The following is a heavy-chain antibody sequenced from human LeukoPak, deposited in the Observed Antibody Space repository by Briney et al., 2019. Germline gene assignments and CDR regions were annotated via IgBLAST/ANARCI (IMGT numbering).Heavy chain of an antibody. J-gene: IGHJ3*02. CDR3: ARGESARAAFDI. Sequence: GASVKVSCKASGGTFSSYAVSWVRQAPGQGLEWMGRIIPIFGTANYAQKFQGRVTITTDESTSTAYMELSSLRSEDTAVYYCARGESARAAFDIWGQGTMVTVSS. V-gene: IGHV1-69*05. CDR2: IIPIFGTA. CDR1: GGTFSSYA.